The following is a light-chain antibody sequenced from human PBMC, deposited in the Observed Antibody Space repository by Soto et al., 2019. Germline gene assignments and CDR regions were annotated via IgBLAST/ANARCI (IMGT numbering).Light chain of an antibody. V-gene: IGLV2-14*01. CDR2: EVS. CDR1: SSYVGGYNY. J-gene: IGLJ2*01. Sequence: QSALTNPAAVSGSPGQSITISSTGTSSYVGGYNYVSWYQQHPPKAPKLMIYEVSNRPSGVSHRFCGSKSGNTASLTISGLPSDDEADYYCYSYTTSSTLALGGGTKLTVL. CDR3: YSYTTSSTLA.